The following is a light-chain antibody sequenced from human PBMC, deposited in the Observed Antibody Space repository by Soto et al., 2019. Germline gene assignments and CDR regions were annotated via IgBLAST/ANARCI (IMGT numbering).Light chain of an antibody. V-gene: IGLV2-8*01. CDR3: SSYADSNTWV. Sequence: QSALTQPPSASGSPGQSVAISCTGTSSDIGGHNYVSWYQQHPGKAPKLMIYEVTKRPSGVPDRFSGSKSANTASLTVSGLQAEDEADYYCSSYADSNTWVFGGGTKVTVL. CDR2: EVT. CDR1: SSDIGGHNY. J-gene: IGLJ3*02.